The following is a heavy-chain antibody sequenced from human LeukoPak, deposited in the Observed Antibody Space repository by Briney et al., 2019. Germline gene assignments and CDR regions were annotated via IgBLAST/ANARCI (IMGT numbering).Heavy chain of an antibody. CDR1: GYSFTSYW. CDR3: ARQSASLGSYYFDS. D-gene: IGHD7-27*01. J-gene: IGHJ4*02. CDR2: IYPGDSDT. V-gene: IGHV5-51*01. Sequence: GESPKTSRNVSGYSFTSYWIGWVRQMPGKGLEWMGIIYPGDSDTRYSPSFQGQVTISAEKSISTAYLQWSSLKASDTAMYCCARQSASLGSYYFDSWGQGTLVTVSS.